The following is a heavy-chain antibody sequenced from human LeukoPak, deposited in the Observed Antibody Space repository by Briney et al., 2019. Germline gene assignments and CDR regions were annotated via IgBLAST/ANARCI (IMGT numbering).Heavy chain of an antibody. Sequence: PGGSLRLSCAASGFTFSNYWMHWVRQAPGKGLVWVSRINTDGSSTNYADSVKGRFTISRDNAKNTVYLQMNSLRAEDTAVYYCAKAPEDSYYYGMDVWGQGTTVTVSS. D-gene: IGHD1-14*01. CDR3: AKAPEDSYYYGMDV. V-gene: IGHV3-74*01. CDR2: INTDGSST. J-gene: IGHJ6*02. CDR1: GFTFSNYW.